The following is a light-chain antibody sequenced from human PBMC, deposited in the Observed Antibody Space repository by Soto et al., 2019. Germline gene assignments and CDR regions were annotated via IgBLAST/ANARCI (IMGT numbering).Light chain of an antibody. CDR1: QSVGSY. CDR3: QQRSHWPPVT. J-gene: IGKJ4*01. V-gene: IGKV3-11*01. Sequence: EILLTQSPGTLSLSPGERATLSCRASQSVGSYLAWYQQKPGQAPRLLIYDAFNRATGVPARFSGSGSGTDFTLTISSLEPEDFAVYYCQQRSHWPPVTFGGGTKVEI. CDR2: DAF.